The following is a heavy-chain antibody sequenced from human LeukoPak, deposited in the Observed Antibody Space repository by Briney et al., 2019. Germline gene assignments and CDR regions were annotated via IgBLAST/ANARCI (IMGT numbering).Heavy chain of an antibody. CDR2: VTSSADAT. J-gene: IGHJ2*01. V-gene: IGHV3-23*01. CDR3: AKERGRSWLLPDWYFDV. D-gene: IGHD3-22*01. CDR1: GFSFRNYA. Sequence: GGSLRLSCAASGFSFRNYAMSWVRQAPGKGLEWVSTVTSSADATHYADSVKGRFTISRDNSKNTLYLQMNSLRVDATAMYYCAKERGRSWLLPDWYFDVWGRGTLVSVSS.